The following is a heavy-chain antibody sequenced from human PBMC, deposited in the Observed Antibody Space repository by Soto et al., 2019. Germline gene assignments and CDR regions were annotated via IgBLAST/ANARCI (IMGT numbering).Heavy chain of an antibody. V-gene: IGHV4-31*03. J-gene: IGHJ6*02. CDR3: ATPEAHYDLLTGYVFYYYGMDV. Sequence: QVQLQESGPGLVKPSQTLSLTCTVSGGSISSGDYYWSWIRQHPGQGLEWIGCIYYSGSTHYNPSLKSRLTTSVDTSKRQFSRRLSSVTAADTAVYYCATPEAHYDLLTGYVFYYYGMDVWGQGTTVTVSS. CDR1: GGSISSGDYY. CDR2: IYYSGST. D-gene: IGHD3-9*01.